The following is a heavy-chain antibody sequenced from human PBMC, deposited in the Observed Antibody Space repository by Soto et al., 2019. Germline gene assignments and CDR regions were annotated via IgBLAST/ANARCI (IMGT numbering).Heavy chain of an antibody. J-gene: IGHJ6*02. CDR2: INAYNGNT. CDR3: ARDLAAARPNYYYYYGMDV. Sequence: ASVKVSCKASGYTFTSYGISWVRQAPGQGLEWMGWINAYNGNTNYAQKLQGRVTMTTDTSISTAYMELSRLRSDDTAVYYCARDLAAARPNYYYYYGMDVWGQGTTVTVSS. D-gene: IGHD6-13*01. CDR1: GYTFTSYG. V-gene: IGHV1-18*01.